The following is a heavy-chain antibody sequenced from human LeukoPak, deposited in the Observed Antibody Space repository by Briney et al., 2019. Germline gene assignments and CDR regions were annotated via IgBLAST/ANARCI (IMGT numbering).Heavy chain of an antibody. V-gene: IGHV3-23*01. CDR2: VSGSGGST. CDR3: AKGDSLRIAAAVE. J-gene: IGHJ4*02. D-gene: IGHD6-13*01. CDR1: GFTFSSYA. Sequence: GGSLRLSCAASGFTFSSYAMSWVHQAPGKGLEWVSAVSGSGGSTYYADSVKGRFTISRDNSKNTLYLQMNSLRAEDTAVYYCAKGDSLRIAAAVEWGQGTLVTVSS.